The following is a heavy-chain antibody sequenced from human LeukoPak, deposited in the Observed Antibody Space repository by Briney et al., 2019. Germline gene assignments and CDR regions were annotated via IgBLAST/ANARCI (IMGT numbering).Heavy chain of an antibody. V-gene: IGHV4-4*07. CDR3: ARDIPTLPDAFDI. CDR1: GGSISSYY. CDR2: IYTGGST. D-gene: IGHD4-17*01. J-gene: IGHJ3*02. Sequence: SETLSLTCTVSGGSISSYYWSWIRQPAGKGLEWIGRIYTGGSTNYNPSLKSRVTMSVATSKNQFSLKLSSVTAADTAVYYCARDIPTLPDAFDIWGQGTMVTVSS.